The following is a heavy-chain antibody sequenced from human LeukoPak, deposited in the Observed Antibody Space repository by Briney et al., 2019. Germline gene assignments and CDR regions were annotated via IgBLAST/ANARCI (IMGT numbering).Heavy chain of an antibody. CDR3: ARVSLGYCSGGSCPTWFDP. V-gene: IGHV4-4*07. CDR2: IYTSGST. Sequence: SETLSLTCTVSGGSISSYYWSWIRQPAGKGLEWIGRIYTSGSTNYNPSPKSRVTMSVDTSKNQFSLKLSSVTAADTAVYYCARVSLGYCSGGSCPTWFDPWGQGTLVTVSS. J-gene: IGHJ5*02. D-gene: IGHD2-15*01. CDR1: GGSISSYY.